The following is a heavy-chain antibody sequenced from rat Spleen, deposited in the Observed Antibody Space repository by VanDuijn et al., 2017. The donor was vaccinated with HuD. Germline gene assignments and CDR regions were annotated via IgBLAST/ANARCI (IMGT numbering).Heavy chain of an antibody. CDR2: ITNSGGST. Sequence: EVQLVESGGGLVQPGRSLKLSCAASGFTFSNYYMAWVRQAPTKGLEWVASITNSGGSTYYRDSVKGRFTISRDNAKSTLYLQMDSLRSEDTATYYCTRDGGYSGVMDAWGQGASVTVSS. CDR3: TRDGGYSGVMDA. D-gene: IGHD1-11*01. V-gene: IGHV5S23*01. J-gene: IGHJ4*01. CDR1: GFTFSNYY.